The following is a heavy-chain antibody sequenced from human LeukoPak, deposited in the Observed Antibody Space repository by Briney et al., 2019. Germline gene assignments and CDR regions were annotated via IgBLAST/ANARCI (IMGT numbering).Heavy chain of an antibody. D-gene: IGHD5-12*01. J-gene: IGHJ5*02. CDR2: ISYDGSNK. Sequence: ALRLSCAISGFIFNTYGMNWVRQTPGKGLEWVAVISYDGSNKYYADSVKGRFTISRDNSKNTLYLQMNSLRAEDTAVYYCARGYSGYDDNWFDPWGQGTLVTVSS. CDR1: GFIFNTYG. CDR3: ARGYSGYDDNWFDP. V-gene: IGHV3-30*03.